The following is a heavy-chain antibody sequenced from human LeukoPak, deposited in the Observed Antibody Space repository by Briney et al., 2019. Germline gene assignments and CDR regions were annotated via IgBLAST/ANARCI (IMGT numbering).Heavy chain of an antibody. CDR3: ARVRVHYDSSGYQMRDAFDI. CDR2: INHSGST. D-gene: IGHD3-22*01. Sequence: SETLSLTCAVYGGSFSGYYWSWIRQPPGKGLEWIGEINHSGSTNYNPSLKSRVTISVDTSKNQFSLKLSSVTAADTAVYYCARVRVHYDSSGYQMRDAFDIWGQGTMVTVSS. J-gene: IGHJ3*02. CDR1: GGSFSGYY. V-gene: IGHV4-34*01.